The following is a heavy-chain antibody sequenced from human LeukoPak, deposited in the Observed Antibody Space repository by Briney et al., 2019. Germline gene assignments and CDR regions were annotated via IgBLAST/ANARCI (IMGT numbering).Heavy chain of an antibody. D-gene: IGHD3-22*01. CDR3: AKGSYYDSSGSFYFDY. CDR1: GFTVSSNY. J-gene: IGHJ4*02. Sequence: GGSLRLSCVASGFTVSSNYMSWVRQAPGKGLEWVSGISGSGDNTYYADSVKGRFTISRDNSKDTLYVQVNSLGTEDTAAYYCAKGSYYDSSGSFYFDYWGQGTLVTVSS. V-gene: IGHV3-23*01. CDR2: ISGSGDNT.